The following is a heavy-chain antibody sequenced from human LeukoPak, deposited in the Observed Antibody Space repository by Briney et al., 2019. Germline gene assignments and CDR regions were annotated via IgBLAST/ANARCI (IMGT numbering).Heavy chain of an antibody. J-gene: IGHJ4*02. D-gene: IGHD5-18*01. Sequence: TGGSLRLSCAASGFTFSSYGMHWVRQAPGKGLEWVAVIWYDGSNKYYADSVKGRFTISRDKSKNTLYLQMNSLRAEDTAVYYCARDNSYGANDYWGQGTLVTVSS. CDR2: IWYDGSNK. CDR3: ARDNSYGANDY. V-gene: IGHV3-33*01. CDR1: GFTFSSYG.